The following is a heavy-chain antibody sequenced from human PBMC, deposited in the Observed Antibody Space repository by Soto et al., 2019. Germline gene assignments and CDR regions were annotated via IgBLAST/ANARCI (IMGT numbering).Heavy chain of an antibody. V-gene: IGHV4-4*02. CDR3: ASAATVTTFTSWFDP. CDR1: SGSISSSNW. D-gene: IGHD4-17*01. Sequence: SETLSLTCTVSSGSISSSNWWSWVRQPPGKGLEWIGEIYHSGSTNYNPSLKSRVTISVDKSKNQFSLKLSSVTAADTAVYYCASAATVTTFTSWFDPWGQGTLVTVSS. J-gene: IGHJ5*02. CDR2: IYHSGST.